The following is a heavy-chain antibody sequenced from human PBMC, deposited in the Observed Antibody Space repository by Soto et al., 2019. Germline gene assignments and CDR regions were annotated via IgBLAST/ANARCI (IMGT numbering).Heavy chain of an antibody. J-gene: IGHJ4*02. CDR3: ARGYPIVVVPAASLDY. D-gene: IGHD2-2*01. V-gene: IGHV1-18*01. CDR2: ISAYNGNT. CDR1: GYTFTSYG. Sequence: ASVKVSCKASGYTFTSYGISWVRQAPGQGLEWMGWISAYNGNTNYAQKLQGRVTMTTDTSTSTAYMELRSLRSDDTAVYYCARGYPIVVVPAASLDYWGQGTLVTVSS.